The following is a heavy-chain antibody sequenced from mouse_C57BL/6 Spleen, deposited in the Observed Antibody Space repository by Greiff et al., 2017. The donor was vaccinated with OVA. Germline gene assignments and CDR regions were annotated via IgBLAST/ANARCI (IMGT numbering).Heavy chain of an antibody. CDR1: GYTFTSYW. J-gene: IGHJ4*01. CDR3: ARYYYGSGYAMDY. Sequence: VQLQQSGAELVMPGASVKLSCKASGYTFTSYWMHWVKQRPGQGLEWIGEIDPSDSYTNYNQKFKGKSTLTVDKSSSTAYMQLSSLTSEDSAVYYGARYYYGSGYAMDYWGQGTSVTVSS. CDR2: IDPSDSYT. D-gene: IGHD1-1*01. V-gene: IGHV1-69*01.